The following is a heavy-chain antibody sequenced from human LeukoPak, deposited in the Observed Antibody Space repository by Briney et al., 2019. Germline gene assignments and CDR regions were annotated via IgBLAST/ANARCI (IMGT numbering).Heavy chain of an antibody. CDR3: ARSGYSGYDPDY. CDR1: GFTFSNYA. D-gene: IGHD5-12*01. Sequence: GGSLRLSCAASGFTFSNYAMSWLRQAPVKGLEWVSYISPGSDYTNYADSVKGRFTISRDNAKNSLYLQMNSLRAEDTAVYFCARSGYSGYDPDYWGQGTLVTVSS. CDR2: ISPGSDYT. J-gene: IGHJ4*02. V-gene: IGHV3-11*06.